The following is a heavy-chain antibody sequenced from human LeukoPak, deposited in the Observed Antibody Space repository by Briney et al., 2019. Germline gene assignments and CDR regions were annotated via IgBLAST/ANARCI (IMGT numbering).Heavy chain of an antibody. CDR1: GYTSTSYY. J-gene: IGHJ4*02. D-gene: IGHD4-11*01. CDR3: ARTVTTWYLDY. Sequence: ASVKVSCKASGYTSTSYYMHWVRQAPGQGLEWMGIINPSGGSTSYAQKFQGRVTMTRDTSTSTVYMELSSLRSGDTAVYYCARTVTTWYLDYWGQGTLVTVSS. V-gene: IGHV1-46*01. CDR2: INPSGGST.